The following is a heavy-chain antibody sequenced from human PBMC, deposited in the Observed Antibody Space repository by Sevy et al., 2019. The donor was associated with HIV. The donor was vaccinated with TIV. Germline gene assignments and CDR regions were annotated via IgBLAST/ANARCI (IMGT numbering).Heavy chain of an antibody. CDR3: ARSGSGSGSYYNPKNYYYYYMDV. CDR2: INSDGSST. CDR1: GFTFSSYW. V-gene: IGHV3-74*01. Sequence: GGSLILSCAASGFTFSSYWMHWVRHAPGKGLVWVSRINSDGSSTSYADSVKGRFTISRDNAKNTLYLQMNSLRAEDTAVYYCARSGSGSGSYYNPKNYYYYYMDVWGKGTTVTVSS. D-gene: IGHD3-10*01. J-gene: IGHJ6*03.